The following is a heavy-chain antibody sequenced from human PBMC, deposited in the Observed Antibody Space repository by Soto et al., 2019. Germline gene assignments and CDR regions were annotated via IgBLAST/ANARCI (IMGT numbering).Heavy chain of an antibody. Sequence: ASVKVSCKASGYTFTGYYMHWVRQAPGQGLEWMGWINPNSGGTNYAQKFQGWVTMTRGTSISTAYMELSRLRSDDTAVYYCAREVDGYCSGGSCYSWFDPWGQGTLVTVSS. CDR1: GYTFTGYY. D-gene: IGHD2-15*01. V-gene: IGHV1-2*04. J-gene: IGHJ5*02. CDR3: AREVDGYCSGGSCYSWFDP. CDR2: INPNSGGT.